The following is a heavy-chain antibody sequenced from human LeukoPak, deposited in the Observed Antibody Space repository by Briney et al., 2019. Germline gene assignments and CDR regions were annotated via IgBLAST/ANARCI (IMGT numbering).Heavy chain of an antibody. CDR2: ISAYNGNT. J-gene: IGHJ6*02. Sequence: GASVKVSCKASGYTFTSYGISWVRQAPGQGLEWMGWISAYNGNTNYAQKLQARVTMTTDTSTSTAYMELRSLRSDDTAVYYCAREANLSGFYHYYGMDVWGQGTTVTVSS. CDR1: GYTFTSYG. D-gene: IGHD6-25*01. CDR3: AREANLSGFYHYYGMDV. V-gene: IGHV1-18*01.